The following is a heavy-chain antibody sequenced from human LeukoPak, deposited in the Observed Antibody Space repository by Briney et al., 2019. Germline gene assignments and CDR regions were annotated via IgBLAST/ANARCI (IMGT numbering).Heavy chain of an antibody. CDR1: GYISSIYA. CDR3: ARDYTVALGTTTYFQH. Sequence: ASVKVSCKASGYISSIYAMIWVRQAPGQGLELMGWINTNTGNPTYAQGFTGRFVFSLDTSVSTAYLQISSLKAEDTAVYYCARDYTVALGTTTYFQHWGQGTLVTVSS. D-gene: IGHD1-7*01. CDR2: INTNTGNP. J-gene: IGHJ1*01. V-gene: IGHV7-4-1*02.